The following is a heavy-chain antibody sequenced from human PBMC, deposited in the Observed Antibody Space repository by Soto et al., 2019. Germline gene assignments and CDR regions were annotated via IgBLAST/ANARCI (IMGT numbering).Heavy chain of an antibody. Sequence: EVQLLESGGGLVQPGGSLRLSCAASGFTFSSYAMSWVRQAPGKGLEWVSAISGSGGSTYYADSVKGRFTISRDNSKNTLYLQMNSLRADDTAVYYCAKDGSSWSYYFDYWGQGTLVTVSS. J-gene: IGHJ4*02. D-gene: IGHD6-13*01. CDR2: ISGSGGST. CDR1: GFTFSSYA. V-gene: IGHV3-23*01. CDR3: AKDGSSWSYYFDY.